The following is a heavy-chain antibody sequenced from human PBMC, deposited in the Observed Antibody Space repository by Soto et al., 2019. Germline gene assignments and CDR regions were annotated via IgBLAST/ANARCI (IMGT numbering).Heavy chain of an antibody. Sequence: QVQLVQSGAEVKKPGSSVKVSCKASGGSLSNYGISWVRQAPGQGLEWMGGIIPVFGTANYAKKFQGRVTITADESRSIVYMDVTSLRSEDTAVYYCARGDATKIVVTTYYGMDVWGQGTTVTVSS. D-gene: IGHD4-17*01. V-gene: IGHV1-69*12. CDR1: GGSLSNYG. J-gene: IGHJ6*02. CDR3: ARGDATKIVVTTYYGMDV. CDR2: IIPVFGTA.